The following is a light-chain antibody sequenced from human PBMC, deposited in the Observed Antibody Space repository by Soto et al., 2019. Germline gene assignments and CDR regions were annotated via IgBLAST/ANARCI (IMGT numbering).Light chain of an antibody. CDR2: DAS. J-gene: IGKJ4*01. CDR3: QQRGNWPPLT. V-gene: IGKV3-11*02. Sequence: EIVLTQSPATLSFSTGERATLSCRASQSVSSYLAWYQHKPGQAPRLLIYDASNRATGIPARFSGSGSGRDFTLTIGSLELEDSAVYYCQQRGNWPPLTFGGGTKVEIK. CDR1: QSVSSY.